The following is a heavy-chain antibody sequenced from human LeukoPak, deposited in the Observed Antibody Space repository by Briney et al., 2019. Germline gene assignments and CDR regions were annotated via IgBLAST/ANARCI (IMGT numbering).Heavy chain of an antibody. CDR1: GFTFSSYW. Sequence: GGSLRLSCAASGFTFSSYWMHWVRQAPGKGLEWVSAISGSGGSTYYADSVKGRFTISRDNSKNTLYLQMNSLRAEDTAVYYCASQGPIAVAGFDYWGQGTLVTVSS. CDR3: ASQGPIAVAGFDY. D-gene: IGHD6-19*01. J-gene: IGHJ4*02. V-gene: IGHV3-23*01. CDR2: ISGSGGST.